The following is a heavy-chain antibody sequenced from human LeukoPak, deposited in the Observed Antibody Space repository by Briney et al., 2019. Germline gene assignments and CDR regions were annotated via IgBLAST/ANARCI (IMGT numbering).Heavy chain of an antibody. V-gene: IGHV3-48*01. D-gene: IGHD3-10*01. CDR1: GFTFSSYS. Sequence: GGSLRLSCAASGFTFSSYSMNWVRQAPGKGLEWVSYISSSSSTIYYADSVKGRFTISRDNAKNSLYLQMNSPRAEDTAVYYCARDTQVRGSLLFDYWGQGTLVTVSS. CDR3: ARDTQVRGSLLFDY. J-gene: IGHJ4*02. CDR2: ISSSSSTI.